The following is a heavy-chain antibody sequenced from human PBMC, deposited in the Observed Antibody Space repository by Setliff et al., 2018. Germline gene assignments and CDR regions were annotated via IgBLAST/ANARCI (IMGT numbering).Heavy chain of an antibody. V-gene: IGHV1-69*05. CDR2: IIPILGTT. CDR3: ASALIRRVAVAGKSQFDY. D-gene: IGHD6-19*01. J-gene: IGHJ4*01. Sequence: SVKVSCKASGGFSTHAISWVRQVPGQGLEWMGGIIPILGTTDYAQHFQGRVKITTDESTSSAYLELSNLRSEDTAVYYCASALIRRVAVAGKSQFDYWGQGTLVTVSS. CDR1: GGFSTHA.